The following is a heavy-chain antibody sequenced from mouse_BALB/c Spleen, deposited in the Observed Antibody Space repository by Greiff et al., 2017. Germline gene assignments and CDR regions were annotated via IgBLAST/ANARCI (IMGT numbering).Heavy chain of an antibody. CDR1: GFTFSDYY. CDR3: ARDRGLYGNYEVAY. V-gene: IGHV5-4*02. J-gene: IGHJ3*01. D-gene: IGHD2-1*01. Sequence: EVQVVESGGGLVKPGGSLKLSCAASGFTFSDYYMYWVRQTPEKRLEWVATISDGGSYTYYPDSVKGRFTISRDNAKNNLYLQMSSLKSEDTAMYYCARDRGLYGNYEVAYWGQGTLVTVSA. CDR2: ISDGGSYT.